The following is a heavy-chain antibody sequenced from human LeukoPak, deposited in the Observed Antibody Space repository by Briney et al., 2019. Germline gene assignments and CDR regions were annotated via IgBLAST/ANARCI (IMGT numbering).Heavy chain of an antibody. V-gene: IGHV1-2*02. Sequence: ASVKVSCKASGYTFTSYYMHWVRQAPGQGLEWMGWINPNSGGTNYAQKFQGRVTMTRDTSISTAYMELSRLRSDDTAVYYCARGSPIVVVTAISQPFDYWGQGTLVTVSS. J-gene: IGHJ4*02. CDR2: INPNSGGT. D-gene: IGHD2-21*02. CDR1: GYTFTSYY. CDR3: ARGSPIVVVTAISQPFDY.